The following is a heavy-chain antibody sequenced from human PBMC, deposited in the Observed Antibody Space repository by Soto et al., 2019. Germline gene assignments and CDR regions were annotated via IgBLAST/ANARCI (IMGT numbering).Heavy chain of an antibody. V-gene: IGHV4-59*11. J-gene: IGHJ4*02. Sequence: SETLSLTCTVSGGSLSPHYWSWIRQPPGKGLEWIGYIYYSGTTKSNPSLESRITMSVDTSRNQFSLKLSSVTAADTAVYYCARAGGLGAVAVDYWGQGTLVTVSS. CDR2: IYYSGTT. CDR3: ARAGGLGAVAVDY. CDR1: GGSLSPHY. D-gene: IGHD6-19*01.